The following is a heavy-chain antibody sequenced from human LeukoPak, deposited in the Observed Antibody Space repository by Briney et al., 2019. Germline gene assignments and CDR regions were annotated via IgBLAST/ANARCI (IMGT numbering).Heavy chain of an antibody. Sequence: PSATLSLTCAVYGGSFSGYYWSWIRQPPGKGLEWIGEINHSGSTNYNPSLKSRVTISVDTSRNQFSLKLSSVTAADTAVYYCARLYDYSNSLDYWGQGTLVTVPS. V-gene: IGHV4-34*01. CDR1: GGSFSGYY. J-gene: IGHJ4*02. D-gene: IGHD4-11*01. CDR3: ARLYDYSNSLDY. CDR2: INHSGST.